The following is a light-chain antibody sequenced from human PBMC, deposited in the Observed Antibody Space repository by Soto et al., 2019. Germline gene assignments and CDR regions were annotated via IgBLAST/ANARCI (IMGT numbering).Light chain of an antibody. V-gene: IGKV3-15*01. J-gene: IGKJ2*01. CDR1: QSVSSN. CDR3: HQYHNWPPYT. Sequence: EIVMTQSPATLSVSPGERATLSCRASQSVSSNLAWYQQKPGQAPRLLIYGASTRATGIPARFSGSRSWTEFTLTISSLQSEDFAVYYCHQYHNWPPYTFGQGTKLAIK. CDR2: GAS.